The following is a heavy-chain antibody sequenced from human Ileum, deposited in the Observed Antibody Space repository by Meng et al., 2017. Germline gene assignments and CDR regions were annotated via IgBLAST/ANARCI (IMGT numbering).Heavy chain of an antibody. D-gene: IGHD6-19*01. J-gene: IGHJ4*02. CDR1: GGSVSGYY. CDR2: INHSGST. Sequence: HVQLQQLGAGLLKPSETLSLTCAVYGGSVSGYYWSWIRQPPGKGLEWIGEINHSGSTNYNPSLKSRVTISVDTSKNQFSLKLSSVTAADTAVYYCARTSGWFYYWGQGTLVTVSS. CDR3: ARTSGWFYY. V-gene: IGHV4-34*01.